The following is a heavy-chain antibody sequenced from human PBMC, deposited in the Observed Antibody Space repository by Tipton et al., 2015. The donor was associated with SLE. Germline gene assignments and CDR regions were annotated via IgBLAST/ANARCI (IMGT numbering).Heavy chain of an antibody. V-gene: IGHV4-59*01. D-gene: IGHD6-13*01. J-gene: IGHJ4*02. CDR1: GGSISDYF. Sequence: TLSLTCSVSGGSISDYFWSWIRQAPGKGPGWSGHMSDSGDTNYNPALKSRVTISVDTSKNQFSLKLSSVTAADTAVYYCARSAGYGSSWAHFDYWGQGTLVTVSS. CDR3: ARSAGYGSSWAHFDY. CDR2: MSDSGDT.